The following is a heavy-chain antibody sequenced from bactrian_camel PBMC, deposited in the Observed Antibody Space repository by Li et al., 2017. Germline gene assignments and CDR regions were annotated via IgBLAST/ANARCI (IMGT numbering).Heavy chain of an antibody. CDR1: GFTFSTNA. V-gene: IGHV3S35*01. CDR3: VRRLWNSDYSFGY. D-gene: IGHD4*01. Sequence: VQLVESGGGLVQPGGSLTLSCAASGFTFSTNAMSWVRQAPGKGLEWVSSISSGSTTYYADSVKGRLTISRDNAKNTVYLQMNSLKREDTAVYHCVRRLWNSDYSFGYWGRGTQVTVS. CDR2: SISSGSTT. J-gene: IGHJ6*01.